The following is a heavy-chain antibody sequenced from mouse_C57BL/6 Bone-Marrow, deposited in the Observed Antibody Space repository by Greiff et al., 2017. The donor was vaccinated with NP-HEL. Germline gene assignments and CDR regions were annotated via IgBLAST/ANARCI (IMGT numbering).Heavy chain of an antibody. Sequence: QVQLQQPGAELVRPGTSVKLSCKASGYTFTSYWMHWVKQRPGQGLEWIGVIDPSDSYTNYKQKFKGKATLTVDTSSSTAYMQLSSLTSEDSAVYYCARSTRGNFDYWGQGTTLTVSS. CDR1: GYTFTSYW. V-gene: IGHV1-59*01. J-gene: IGHJ2*01. CDR3: ARSTRGNFDY. CDR2: IDPSDSYT.